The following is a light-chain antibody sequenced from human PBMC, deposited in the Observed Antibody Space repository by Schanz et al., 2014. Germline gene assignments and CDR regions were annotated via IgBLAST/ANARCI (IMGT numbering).Light chain of an antibody. V-gene: IGLV2-14*01. Sequence: QSALPPPSSVSGSPGQSITISCTGTSSDVGGYNFVSWYQQPPGSAPKLIIFDVTGRPSGISERFSGSKSGNTASLTISGLQAEDEADYYCTSYSTASRVVFGGGTKLTVL. CDR1: SSDVGGYNF. CDR2: DVT. CDR3: TSYSTASRVV. J-gene: IGLJ2*01.